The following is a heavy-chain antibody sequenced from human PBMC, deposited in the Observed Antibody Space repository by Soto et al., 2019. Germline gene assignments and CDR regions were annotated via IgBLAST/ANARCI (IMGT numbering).Heavy chain of an antibody. Sequence: QLQLQESGPGLVKPSETLSLTCTVSGGSISSRSYYWGWIRQPPGKGLEWIGTIYYTGSTYYSPSRKSQVPVSVDTSKNQFSLELRSVTAADTAVYYCARRLHSSSWCYFDYWGPGTLVTVSS. CDR2: IYYTGST. D-gene: IGHD6-13*01. V-gene: IGHV4-39*01. J-gene: IGHJ4*02. CDR3: ARRLHSSSWCYFDY. CDR1: GGSISSRSYY.